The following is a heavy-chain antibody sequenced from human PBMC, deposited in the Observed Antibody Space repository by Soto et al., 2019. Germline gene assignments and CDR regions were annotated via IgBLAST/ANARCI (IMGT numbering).Heavy chain of an antibody. Sequence: SETLSLTCAVYGGSFSDDYWTWIRQTPGKGLERIGEINQSGRTNYRPSLKSRVTISLGTSKNQFSLKLTSVTAADTAVYYCARGLYYETSGFFYSFDSWGQGTQVTVYS. CDR3: ARGLYYETSGFFYSFDS. J-gene: IGHJ4*02. D-gene: IGHD3-16*01. V-gene: IGHV4-34*01. CDR2: INQSGRT. CDR1: GGSFSDDY.